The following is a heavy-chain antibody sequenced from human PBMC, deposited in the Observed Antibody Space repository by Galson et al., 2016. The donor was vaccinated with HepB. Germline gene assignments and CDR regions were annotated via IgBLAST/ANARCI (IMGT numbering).Heavy chain of an antibody. V-gene: IGHV3-23*01. D-gene: IGHD6-19*01. CDR2: ISGSGGNT. CDR1: GFTFSSYA. Sequence: SLRLSCAASGFTFSSYAMSWVRQAPGRGLEWVSAISGSGGNTYYADTVKGRFTISRDNSKNTLYVQMNSLRAEDTAVYYCAKARWSTGWDRDYWGQGTLVTVSS. CDR3: AKARWSTGWDRDY. J-gene: IGHJ4*02.